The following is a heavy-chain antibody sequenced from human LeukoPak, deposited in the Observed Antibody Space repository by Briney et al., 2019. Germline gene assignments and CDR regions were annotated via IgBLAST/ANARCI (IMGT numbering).Heavy chain of an antibody. Sequence: GGSLRLSCAASGFTFSGHGLHWVRQAPGKGLEWVSAISGSGGRTYSADSVKGRFTISRDNSRNTLYLQMNSLGAEDMAVYYCAKKTHYYDSSGYYDYWGQGTLVTVSS. CDR3: AKKTHYYDSSGYYDY. J-gene: IGHJ4*02. CDR2: ISGSGGRT. CDR1: GFTFSGHG. D-gene: IGHD3-22*01. V-gene: IGHV3-23*01.